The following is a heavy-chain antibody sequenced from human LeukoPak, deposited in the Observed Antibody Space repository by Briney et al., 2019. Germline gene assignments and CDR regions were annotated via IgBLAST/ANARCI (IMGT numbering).Heavy chain of an antibody. V-gene: IGHV3-23*01. CDR3: ANARTYEYDSIDLTK. Sequence: PGGSLRLSCAASGFAFSIYAMSWVRQAPGKGLVWCSAIGGSGGSTYYADPVKGRFTISRDNSKNPLYLQMNSLRAEDTAVYYWANARTYEYDSIDLTKWGQGTLVTVSS. CDR1: GFAFSIYA. D-gene: IGHD3-22*01. CDR2: IGGSGGST. J-gene: IGHJ4*02.